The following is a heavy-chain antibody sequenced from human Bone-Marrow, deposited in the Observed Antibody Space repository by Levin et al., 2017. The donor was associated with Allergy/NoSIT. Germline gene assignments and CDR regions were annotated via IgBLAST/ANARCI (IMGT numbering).Heavy chain of an antibody. CDR1: GYSFTGHS. Sequence: GESLKISCKASGYSFTGHSIHWVRQAPGQGLEWMGWIDPNNGGTAYPQKFQGRVTMTRDTSIRTAYMELGSLTSDDTAIYYCARRTKVYNWRDYYFDYWGQGTLVTVSS. J-gene: IGHJ4*02. CDR2: IDPNNGGT. CDR3: ARRTKVYNWRDYYFDY. D-gene: IGHD1-1*01. V-gene: IGHV1-2*02.